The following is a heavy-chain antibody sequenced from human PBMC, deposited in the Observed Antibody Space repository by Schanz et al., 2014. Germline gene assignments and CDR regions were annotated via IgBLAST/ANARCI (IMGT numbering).Heavy chain of an antibody. CDR2: ISGSGGST. CDR3: AKYRGYYRVSGSYRELEY. V-gene: IGHV3-23*04. D-gene: IGHD3-10*01. J-gene: IGHJ4*02. Sequence: EVQLVESGGGLVQPGGSLRLSCVASGFTFSNYWMTWVRQAPGKGLEWVSAISGSGGSTYYADSVKGRFTISRDNSKNTLYLQMNSLRPEDTAVYYCAKYRGYYRVSGSYRELEYWGQGTLVTVSS. CDR1: GFTFSNYW.